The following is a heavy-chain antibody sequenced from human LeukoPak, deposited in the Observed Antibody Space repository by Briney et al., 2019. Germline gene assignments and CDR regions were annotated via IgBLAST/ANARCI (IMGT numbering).Heavy chain of an antibody. D-gene: IGHD3-22*01. Sequence: GASVKVSCKASGYTFTGYYMRWVRQAPGQGLEWMGWINPNSGGTNYAQKFQGRVTMTRDTSISTAYMELSSLRSEDTAVYYCATVQYDSSGYSNGYFDYWGQGTLVTVSS. J-gene: IGHJ4*02. CDR2: INPNSGGT. CDR3: ATVQYDSSGYSNGYFDY. CDR1: GYTFTGYY. V-gene: IGHV1-2*02.